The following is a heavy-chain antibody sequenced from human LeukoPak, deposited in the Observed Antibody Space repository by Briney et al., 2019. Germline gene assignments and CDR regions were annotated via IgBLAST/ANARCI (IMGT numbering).Heavy chain of an antibody. J-gene: IGHJ6*03. CDR2: MNPNSGNT. D-gene: IGHD6-6*01. V-gene: IGHV1-8*01. Sequence: ASVKVSCKASGYTFTSYDINWVRQATGQGLEWMGWMNPNSGNTSYAQKFQGRVTMTRNTSISTAYMELSSLRSEDTAVYYCARGVAARRYYYYYMDVWGKGTTVTVSS. CDR3: ARGVAARRYYYYYMDV. CDR1: GYTFTSYD.